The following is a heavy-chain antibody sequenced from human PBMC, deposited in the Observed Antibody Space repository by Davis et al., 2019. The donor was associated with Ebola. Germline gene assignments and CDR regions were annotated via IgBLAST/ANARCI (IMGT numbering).Heavy chain of an antibody. CDR3: ARSYCSSTSCPLAYNWFDP. CDR2: IYPGDSDT. J-gene: IGHJ5*02. D-gene: IGHD2-2*01. CDR1: GYSFTSYW. V-gene: IGHV5-51*01. Sequence: GASLKISCNGSGYSFTSYWIGWVRQMPGKGLEWMGIIYPGDSDTRYSPSFQGQVTISADKSISTAYLQWSSLKASDTAMYYCARSYCSSTSCPLAYNWFDPWGQGTLVTVSS.